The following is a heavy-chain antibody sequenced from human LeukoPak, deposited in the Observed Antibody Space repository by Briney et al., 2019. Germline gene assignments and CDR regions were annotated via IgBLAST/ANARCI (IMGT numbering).Heavy chain of an antibody. Sequence: SETLSLTCAVSGGSISSGGYSWSWIRQHPGKGLEWIGYIYYSGSTYYNPSLKSRVTISVDTSKNQFSLKLSSVTAADTAVYYCARDYRVVTNYYGMDVWGQGTTVTVSS. J-gene: IGHJ6*02. V-gene: IGHV4-31*11. CDR2: IYYSGST. CDR1: GGSISSGGYS. D-gene: IGHD2-21*02. CDR3: ARDYRVVTNYYGMDV.